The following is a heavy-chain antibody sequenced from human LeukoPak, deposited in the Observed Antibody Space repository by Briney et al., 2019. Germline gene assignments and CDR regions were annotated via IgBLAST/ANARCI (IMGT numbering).Heavy chain of an antibody. CDR2: ITSGRHHI. J-gene: IGHJ6*03. D-gene: IGHD1-26*01. Sequence: PGGSLTLSCAASGFTFSSYNMNWVRQTPGQGLEWVSSITSGRHHIYYADSVKGRVTISRDNAKSSLYLQMNSLRAEDTAVYYCARDPYSGSYGADYYYYMDVWGKGTTVTISS. CDR3: ARDPYSGSYGADYYYYMDV. CDR1: GFTFSSYN. V-gene: IGHV3-21*01.